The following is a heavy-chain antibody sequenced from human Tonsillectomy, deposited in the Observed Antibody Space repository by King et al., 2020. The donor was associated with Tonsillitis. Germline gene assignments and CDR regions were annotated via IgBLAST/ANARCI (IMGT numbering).Heavy chain of an antibody. D-gene: IGHD1-26*01. J-gene: IGHJ3*02. V-gene: IGHV3-7*01. CDR2: IKQDGSEK. Sequence: VQLVESGGGLVQPGGSLRLSCAASGFTFSSYWMSWVRQAPGKGLEWVANIKQDGSEKYYVDSVKGRFTISRDNAKNSLYLQMNSLRAEDTAVYYCARVGIVGASDAFDIWGQGTMVTVSS. CDR3: ARVGIVGASDAFDI. CDR1: GFTFSSYW.